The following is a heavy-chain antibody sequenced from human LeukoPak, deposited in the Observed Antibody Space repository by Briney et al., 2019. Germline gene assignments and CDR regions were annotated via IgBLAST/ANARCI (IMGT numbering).Heavy chain of an antibody. CDR2: ISSSSSYI. J-gene: IGHJ4*02. Sequence: GGSLRLSCAASGFTFSSYSMNWVRQAPGKGLEWVSSISSSSSYIYYADSVKGRFTISRDNAKNSLYLQMNSLRAEDTAVYYCARVRVSSGWYAFDYWGQGTLVTVSS. CDR3: ARVRVSSGWYAFDY. V-gene: IGHV3-21*01. D-gene: IGHD6-19*01. CDR1: GFTFSSYS.